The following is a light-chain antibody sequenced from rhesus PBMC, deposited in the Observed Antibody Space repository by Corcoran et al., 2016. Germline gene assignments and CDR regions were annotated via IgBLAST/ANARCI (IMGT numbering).Light chain of an antibody. CDR1: QSVSSN. V-gene: IGKV3-35*01. CDR2: NAA. J-gene: IGKJ1*01. Sequence: EIVMTQSPATLSLSPGERATLSCRASQSVSSNLAWYQQKPVQAPRLLIYNAAKRATGIPDTFSGSGSGTAFTLTIGSLGPEDIGIYNCQQESNGPQTFGQGTKVDIK. CDR3: QQESNGPQT.